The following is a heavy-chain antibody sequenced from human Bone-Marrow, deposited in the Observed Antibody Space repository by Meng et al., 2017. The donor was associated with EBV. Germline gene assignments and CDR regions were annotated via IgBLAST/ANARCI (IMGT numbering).Heavy chain of an antibody. Sequence: QVQLQESGPGLVKPSGXLSLTCXVSGGSIRSSNWWSWVRQPPGKGLEWIGEIYHSGSTNYNPSLKSRVTISVDKSKNQFSLKLSSVTAADTAVYYCASRSLGCSSTSCPPGGWFDPRGQGTLVTVSS. CDR3: ASRSLGCSSTSCPPGGWFDP. J-gene: IGHJ5*02. CDR2: IYHSGST. CDR1: GGSIRSSNW. D-gene: IGHD2-2*01. V-gene: IGHV4-4*02.